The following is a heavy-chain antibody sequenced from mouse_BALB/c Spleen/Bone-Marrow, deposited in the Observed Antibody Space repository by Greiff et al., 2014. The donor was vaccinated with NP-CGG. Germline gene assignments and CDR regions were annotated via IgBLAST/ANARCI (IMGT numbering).Heavy chain of an antibody. J-gene: IGHJ4*01. Sequence: QVHLQQSAAELARPGASVKMSCKTSGYTFTYYTMHWVKQRPGQGLEWIGYINPSSGYTDYNQKFKDKTTLTTDKSSSTAYLQLSSLTSEDSAVYYCVRENYDYDGDAMDYWGQGTPVTVSS. D-gene: IGHD2-4*01. V-gene: IGHV1-4*02. CDR2: INPSSGYT. CDR3: VRENYDYDGDAMDY. CDR1: GYTFTYYT.